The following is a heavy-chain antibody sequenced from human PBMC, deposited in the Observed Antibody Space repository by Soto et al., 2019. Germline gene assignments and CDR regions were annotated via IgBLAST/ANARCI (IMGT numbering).Heavy chain of an antibody. D-gene: IGHD5-12*01. CDR1: GGSISSGGYY. CDR2: IYYSGST. V-gene: IGHV4-31*03. CDR3: ARDPIVANSDYYYYGMDV. Sequence: SETLSLTCTVSGGSISSGGYYWSWIRQHPGKGLEWIGYIYYSGSTYYNPSLKSRVTISVDTSKNQFSLKLSSVTAADTAVYYCARDPIVANSDYYYYGMDVWGQGTTVTVSS. J-gene: IGHJ6*02.